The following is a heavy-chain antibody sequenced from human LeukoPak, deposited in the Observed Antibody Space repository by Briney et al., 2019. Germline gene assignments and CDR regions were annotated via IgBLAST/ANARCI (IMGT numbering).Heavy chain of an antibody. CDR2: IYHSGST. D-gene: IGHD1-7*01. CDR3: AKLPRLYNWFDP. V-gene: IGHV4-30-2*01. CDR1: GGSISSGGYY. J-gene: IGHJ5*02. Sequence: SQTLSLTCTVSGGSISSGGYYWSWIRQPPGKGLEWIGYIYHSGSTYYNPSLKSRVTISVDRSKNQFSLKLSSVTAADTAVYYCAKLPRLYNWFDPWGQGTLVTVSS.